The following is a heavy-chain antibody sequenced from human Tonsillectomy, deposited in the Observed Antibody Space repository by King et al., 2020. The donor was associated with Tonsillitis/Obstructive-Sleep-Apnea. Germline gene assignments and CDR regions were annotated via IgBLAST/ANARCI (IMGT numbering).Heavy chain of an antibody. J-gene: IGHJ5*02. CDR1: GYNFIIYG. CDR3: ARDDYGDYWFDP. Sequence: VQLVESGAEVKKPGASVKVSCKASGYNFIIYGISWVRQAPGQGLEWMGWISTYNGSTNYAQKLQGRVMMTTDTSTSTTYMELRSLRSDDTAVYYCARDDYGDYWFDPWGQGTLVTVSS. D-gene: IGHD4-17*01. CDR2: ISTYNGST. V-gene: IGHV1-18*01.